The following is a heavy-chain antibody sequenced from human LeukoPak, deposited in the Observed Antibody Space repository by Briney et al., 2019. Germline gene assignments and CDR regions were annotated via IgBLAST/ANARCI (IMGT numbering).Heavy chain of an antibody. CDR1: GFTFSSYS. V-gene: IGHV3-21*01. Sequence: KAGGSLRLSCAASGFTFSSYSMNWVRQAPGKGLEWVSSISSSSSYIYYADSVKGRFTISRDNAKNSLYLQMNSLRAEDTAVYYCASSPDSSSWYSPLGNYYYYYMDVWGKGTTVTVSS. D-gene: IGHD6-13*01. J-gene: IGHJ6*03. CDR3: ASSPDSSSWYSPLGNYYYYYMDV. CDR2: ISSSSSYI.